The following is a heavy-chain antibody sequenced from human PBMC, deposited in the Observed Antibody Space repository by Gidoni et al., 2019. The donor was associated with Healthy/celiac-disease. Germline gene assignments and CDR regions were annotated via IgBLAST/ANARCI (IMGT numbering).Heavy chain of an antibody. CDR3: ARGRNYDFWSGYWMDV. D-gene: IGHD3-3*01. CDR2: ISYDGSNK. CDR1: GFTFSIYA. V-gene: IGHV3-30-3*01. Sequence: QVQLVESGGGVVQPGRSLRLSCAASGFTFSIYAMHWVRQAPGKGLEWVAVISYDGSNKYYADSVKGRFTISRDNSKNTLYLQMNSLRAEDTAVYYCARGRNYDFWSGYWMDVWGKGTTVTVSS. J-gene: IGHJ6*04.